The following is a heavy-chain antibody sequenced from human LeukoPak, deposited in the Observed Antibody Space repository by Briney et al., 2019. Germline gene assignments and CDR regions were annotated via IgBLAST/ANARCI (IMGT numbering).Heavy chain of an antibody. D-gene: IGHD3-22*01. Sequence: PGGSLRLSCTVSGFTVSSNSMSWVRQAPGKGLEWVSFIYSGGNTHNSDSVKGRFTISRDNSKNTLYLQMNTLRAEDTAVCYCTRRAGDYSHPYDYWGQGTLVTVSS. J-gene: IGHJ4*02. CDR3: TRRAGDYSHPYDY. V-gene: IGHV3-53*01. CDR2: IYSGGNT. CDR1: GFTVSSNS.